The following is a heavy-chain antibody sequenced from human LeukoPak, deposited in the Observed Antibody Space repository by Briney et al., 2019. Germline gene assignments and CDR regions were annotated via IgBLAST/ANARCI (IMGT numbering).Heavy chain of an antibody. CDR2: INPNSGGT. V-gene: IGHV1-2*06. J-gene: IGHJ3*02. CDR3: RYYDSSGYYRNAFDI. D-gene: IGHD3-22*01. CDR1: GYTFTGHY. Sequence: GASVKVSCTASGYTFTGHYMHWVRQAPGQGLEWVGRINPNSGGTNYAQKFQGRVTMTRDTSISTAYMELSRLRSDDTAVYYCRYYDSSGYYRNAFDIWGQGTMVTVSS.